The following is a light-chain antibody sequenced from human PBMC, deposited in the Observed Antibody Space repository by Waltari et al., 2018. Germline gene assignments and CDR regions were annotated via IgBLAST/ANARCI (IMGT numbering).Light chain of an antibody. V-gene: IGLV4-69*01. J-gene: IGLJ3*02. CDR3: QTGGHGTWV. Sequence: QLVVTQSPSASAPLGASVKLTCTLSSGHSSHIVAWLQQRPEKGPRYLMRVNSDGSHIKGDDIPDRFSGSSSGAERYLTISSRQPDDEADYYCQTGGHGTWVFGGGTTLTVL. CDR1: SGHSSHI. CDR2: VNSDGSH.